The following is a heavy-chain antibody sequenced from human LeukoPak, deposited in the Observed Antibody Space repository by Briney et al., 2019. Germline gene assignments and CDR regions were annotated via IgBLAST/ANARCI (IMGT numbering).Heavy chain of an antibody. CDR1: GFSFSNYG. J-gene: IGHJ6*02. V-gene: IGHV3-30*02. CDR2: MQYDGSVE. Sequence: GGSLRLSCVASGFSFSNYGTHWVRQAPGKGLEWVTFMQYDGSVEFYADSVKGRFTISRDNSKNTVYLQMNSLRAEDTAVYYCARGTPSSSGWLYYGMDVWGQGTTVTVSS. CDR3: ARGTPSSSGWLYYGMDV. D-gene: IGHD6-19*01.